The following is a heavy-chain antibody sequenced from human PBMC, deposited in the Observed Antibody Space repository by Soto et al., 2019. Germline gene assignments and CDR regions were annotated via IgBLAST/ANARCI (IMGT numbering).Heavy chain of an antibody. CDR3: TTGSGPYYYDSSGYYYYFDC. J-gene: IGHJ4*02. Sequence: RHSYRASEGHFSKVGVSRISQNPWKGLESAVRIKSKTAGGTTHCAAPVKGRFTISRDDSKNTLYLQMNSLKTEDTAVYYCTTGSGPYYYDSSGYYYYFDCWGQGTLVPGSS. D-gene: IGHD3-22*01. CDR2: IKSKTAGGTT. CDR1: EGHFSKVG. V-gene: IGHV3-15*01.